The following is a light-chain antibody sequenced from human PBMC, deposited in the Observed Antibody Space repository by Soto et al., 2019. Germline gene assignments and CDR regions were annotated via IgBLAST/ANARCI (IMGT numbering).Light chain of an antibody. V-gene: IGKV1-5*01. CDR1: QPISGW. Sequence: DIQMTQSPPTLPASVGDRVTITCRASQPISGWLEWFQQRPGKVPKLLIFGASSLEGDVPTRFSGRGSGTEFSLTIDNLQPEDFATYYCQQYHSYPRTFGQGTKVEI. CDR2: GAS. CDR3: QQYHSYPRT. J-gene: IGKJ2*01.